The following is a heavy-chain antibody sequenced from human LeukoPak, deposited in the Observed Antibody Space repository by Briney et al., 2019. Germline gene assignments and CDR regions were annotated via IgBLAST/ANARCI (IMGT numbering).Heavy chain of an antibody. Sequence: GGSLRLSCAASGFTFSNYNMNWVRQAPGKGLEWVSSISSSSSYIYYADSVKGRFTISRDNAENSLYLQMNSLRAEDTAVYYCVRIRPYYDSSGYLDYWGQGTLVTVSS. J-gene: IGHJ4*02. CDR3: VRIRPYYDSSGYLDY. V-gene: IGHV3-21*01. D-gene: IGHD3-22*01. CDR1: GFTFSNYN. CDR2: ISSSSSYI.